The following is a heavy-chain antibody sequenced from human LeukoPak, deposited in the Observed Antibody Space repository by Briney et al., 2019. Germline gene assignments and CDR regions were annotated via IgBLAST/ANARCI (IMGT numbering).Heavy chain of an antibody. CDR2: MNPNSGNT. Sequence: ASVKVSCKASGYTFTSYDINWVRQATGQGLEWMGWMNPNSGNTGYAQKFQGRVTMTRNTSISTAYMELSSLRSEDTAVYYCARDAHYYGSGSYSRYYYYYMDVWGKGTTVTVSS. CDR1: GYTFTSYD. D-gene: IGHD3-10*01. V-gene: IGHV1-8*01. J-gene: IGHJ6*03. CDR3: ARDAHYYGSGSYSRYYYYYMDV.